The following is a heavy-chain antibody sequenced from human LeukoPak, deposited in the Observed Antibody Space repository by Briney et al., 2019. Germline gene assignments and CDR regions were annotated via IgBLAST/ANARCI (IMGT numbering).Heavy chain of an antibody. CDR3: ARAGYSSGWYSNKGNWFDP. V-gene: IGHV5-51*01. CDR2: IYPGDSDT. J-gene: IGHJ5*02. CDR1: GYSFTTYW. Sequence: GESLKISCKGSGYSFTTYWIGWVRQMPGKGLERMGIIYPGDSDTRYSPSFQGQVTISADKSISTAYLQWSSLKASDTAMYYCARAGYSSGWYSNKGNWFDPWGQGTLVTVSS. D-gene: IGHD6-19*01.